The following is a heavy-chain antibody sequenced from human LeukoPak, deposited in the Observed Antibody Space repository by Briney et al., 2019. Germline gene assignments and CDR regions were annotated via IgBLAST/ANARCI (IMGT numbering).Heavy chain of an antibody. Sequence: GGSLRVSCAASGFTFSSYAMSWVRQAPGKGLEWVSGISGRGGNTYYADSVKGRFTISRDSSKNTLYLQMDSLRAEDTAVYYCAKDITGTTRFDYWGQGTLVTVSS. J-gene: IGHJ4*02. CDR2: ISGRGGNT. D-gene: IGHD1-7*01. CDR1: GFTFSSYA. CDR3: AKDITGTTRFDY. V-gene: IGHV3-23*01.